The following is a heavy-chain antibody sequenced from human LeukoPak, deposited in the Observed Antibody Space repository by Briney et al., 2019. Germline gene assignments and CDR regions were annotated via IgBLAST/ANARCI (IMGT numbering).Heavy chain of an antibody. J-gene: IGHJ6*02. Sequence: GGSLRLSCAASGFTFSTYAMSWVRLAPGKGLEWVSGISGSGGSTYYADSVKGRFTSSRDNHNNTLYVQMNSLRVDDTAVYDCAKSGGLSGSGRLAMDVWGQGTTVTVSS. V-gene: IGHV3-23*01. D-gene: IGHD3-10*01. CDR1: GFTFSTYA. CDR2: ISGSGGST. CDR3: AKSGGLSGSGRLAMDV.